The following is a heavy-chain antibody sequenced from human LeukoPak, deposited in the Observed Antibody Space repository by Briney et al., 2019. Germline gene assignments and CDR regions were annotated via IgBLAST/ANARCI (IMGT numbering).Heavy chain of an antibody. CDR2: ISATSAYI. CDR3: ARGNSSGWTLYAFDS. J-gene: IGHJ3*02. D-gene: IGHD6-19*01. Sequence: GGSLRLSCAASGVSFSNYIMNWVRQAPGKGLEWVASISATSAYIWYADSVRGRFTISRDNAKNSLYLQMNSLRAEDTAVYYCARGNSSGWTLYAFDSWGQGTMVAVSS. V-gene: IGHV3-21*01. CDR1: GVSFSNYI.